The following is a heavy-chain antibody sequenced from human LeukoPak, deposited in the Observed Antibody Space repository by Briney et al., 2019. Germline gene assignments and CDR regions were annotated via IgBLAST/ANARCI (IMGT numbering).Heavy chain of an antibody. CDR2: ITDDGYNT. CDR1: GFTFSAFA. J-gene: IGHJ4*02. D-gene: IGHD6-19*01. Sequence: GGSLRLSCAASGFTFSAFAMTWVRQAPGKGLEWVSTITDDGYNTYSADSVKGRITFSRDNSKNTLSLRLRSLRAEDTAVYYCAKDLSYTSGASDHWGQGTLVTVSS. V-gene: IGHV3-23*01. CDR3: AKDLSYTSGASDH.